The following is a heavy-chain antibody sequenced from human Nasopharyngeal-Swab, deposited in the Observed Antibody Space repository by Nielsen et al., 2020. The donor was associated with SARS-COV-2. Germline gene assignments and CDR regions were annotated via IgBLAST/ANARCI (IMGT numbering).Heavy chain of an antibody. CDR2: TYYRAKWYN. Sequence: WIRQSPSKGLEWLGRTYYRAKWYNDYAVSVKSRITINPDTSKNQISLQLNSVTPEDTAVYYCARDLDSSSWYPYYFDYWGQGTLVTVSS. CDR3: ARDLDSSSWYPYYFDY. V-gene: IGHV6-1*01. J-gene: IGHJ4*02. D-gene: IGHD6-13*01.